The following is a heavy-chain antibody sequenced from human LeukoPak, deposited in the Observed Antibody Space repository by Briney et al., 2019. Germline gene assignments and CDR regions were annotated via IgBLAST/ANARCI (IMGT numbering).Heavy chain of an antibody. Sequence: ASVKVSCTASGYTFTSNYMHWVRQAPGQGLEWMGIINPSGGSTSNPQKFQGRVTMTRDTSTSTVYMELSSLRSEDTAVYYCARGAGVGATNLNNWFDPWGQGTLVTVSS. CDR1: GYTFTSNY. J-gene: IGHJ5*02. D-gene: IGHD1-26*01. CDR3: ARGAGVGATNLNNWFDP. CDR2: INPSGGST. V-gene: IGHV1-46*01.